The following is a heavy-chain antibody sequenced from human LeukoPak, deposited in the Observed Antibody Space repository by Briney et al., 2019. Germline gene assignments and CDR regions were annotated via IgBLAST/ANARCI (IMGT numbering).Heavy chain of an antibody. CDR3: ARGRYLGAMFQDH. D-gene: IGHD3-10*02. CDR2: ISISDSTI. J-gene: IGHJ4*02. CDR1: GFTFSSYE. Sequence: QPEGSLRLSCAASGFTFSSYEMNWVRQAPGAGLEWVSYISISDSTIYYADSVKGRFTISRDNAKNSLYLQMNNLRVEDTALYYCARGRYLGAMFQDHWGQGTLVTVSS. V-gene: IGHV3-48*03.